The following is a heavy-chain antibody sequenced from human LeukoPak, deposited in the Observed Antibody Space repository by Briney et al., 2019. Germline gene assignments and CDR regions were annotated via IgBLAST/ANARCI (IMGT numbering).Heavy chain of an antibody. CDR1: GFTFSSYS. Sequence: GGSLRLSCAASGFTFSSYSMNWVRQAPGKGLEWVSYISSSSSTIYYADSVKGRFTISRDNAKNSLYLQMNSLRAEDTAVYYCARDQSPDIVVVPAAILGYYYYYGMDAWGQGTTVTVSS. V-gene: IGHV3-48*01. CDR2: ISSSSSTI. J-gene: IGHJ6*02. CDR3: ARDQSPDIVVVPAAILGYYYYYGMDA. D-gene: IGHD2-2*02.